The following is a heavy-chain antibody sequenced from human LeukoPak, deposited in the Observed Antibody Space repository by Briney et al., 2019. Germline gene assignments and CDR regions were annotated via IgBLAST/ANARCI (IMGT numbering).Heavy chain of an antibody. J-gene: IGHJ4*02. Sequence: ASVKVSCEASGYAFTGYYLHWVRQAPGQGLEWMGWINPNSGGTNYAQKFQGRVTMTRDTSISTAYMELSRLRSDDTAVYCCVRDRPSYYDSSVYYRENFDFWGQGTLVTVSS. CDR2: INPNSGGT. CDR1: GYAFTGYY. V-gene: IGHV1-2*02. CDR3: VRDRPSYYDSSVYYRENFDF. D-gene: IGHD3-22*01.